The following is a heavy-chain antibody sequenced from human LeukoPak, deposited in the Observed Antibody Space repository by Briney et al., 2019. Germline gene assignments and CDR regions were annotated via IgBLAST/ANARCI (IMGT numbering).Heavy chain of an antibody. V-gene: IGHV3-21*01. J-gene: IGHJ4*02. D-gene: IGHD3-3*01. CDR2: ISSSSSSYI. CDR1: GFTFSSYS. CDR3: ARHAGLRFLEWLLPTDY. Sequence: GGSLRLSCAASGFTFSSYSMNWVRQAPGKGLEWVSSISSSSSSYIYYADSVKGRFTISRDNAKNSLYLQMSSLRAEDTAVYYCARHAGLRFLEWLLPTDYWGQGTLVTVSS.